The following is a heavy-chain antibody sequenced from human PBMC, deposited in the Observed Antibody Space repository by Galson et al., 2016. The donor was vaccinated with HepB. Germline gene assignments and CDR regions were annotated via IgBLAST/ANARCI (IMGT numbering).Heavy chain of an antibody. CDR3: ASHPYGSGSYPFDY. CDR1: GGSVSSGGYF. V-gene: IGHV4-61*08. D-gene: IGHD3-10*01. CDR2: IHDTGTT. J-gene: IGHJ4*02. Sequence: SETLSLTCTVSGGSVSSGGYFWTWIRQSPGKGLEWIGFIHDTGTTNYNPSLKSRVTISRDTSKNQFSLKLRSVTAADTAVYYCASHPYGSGSYPFDYWGQGTLVTVSS.